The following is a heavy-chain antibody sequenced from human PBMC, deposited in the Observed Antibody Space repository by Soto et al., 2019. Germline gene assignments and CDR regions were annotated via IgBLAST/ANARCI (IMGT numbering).Heavy chain of an antibody. CDR1: GYSVSSNSAA. V-gene: IGHV6-1*01. CDR2: TYYRSKWYN. CDR3: ARDREVSSSSSWCGYYYYYGMEV. J-gene: IGHJ6*01. Sequence: PSHTLSLTCAISGYSVSSNSAAWNWIRQSPSRGLEWLGRTYYRSKWYNDYAVSVKSRITISPDTSKNQFSLQLNSVTPEDTAVYYCARDREVSSSSSWCGYYYYYGMEVWGQGTTVTVSS. D-gene: IGHD6-13*01.